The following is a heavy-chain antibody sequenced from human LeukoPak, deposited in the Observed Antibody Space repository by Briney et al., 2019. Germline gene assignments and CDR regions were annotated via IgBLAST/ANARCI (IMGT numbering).Heavy chain of an antibody. Sequence: PGGSLRLSCAASGFTFSSYEMNWVRQAPGKGLEWVSSISSSSSYIYYADSVKGRFTISRDNAKNSLYLQMNGLRAEDTAVYYCARGVWFDPWGQGTLVTVSS. V-gene: IGHV3-21*01. CDR1: GFTFSSYE. J-gene: IGHJ5*02. CDR2: ISSSSSYI. CDR3: ARGVWFDP.